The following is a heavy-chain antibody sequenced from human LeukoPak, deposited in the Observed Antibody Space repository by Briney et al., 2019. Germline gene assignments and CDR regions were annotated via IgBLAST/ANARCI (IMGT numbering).Heavy chain of an antibody. Sequence: SETLSLTCTVSGGSISSYYWSWIRQPAGKGLEWIGRIYTSGSTNYNPSLKSRVTISIDPSKNQFSLKLNSVTAADTAVYYCARDRGYSYAFDYWGQGTLVTVSS. D-gene: IGHD5-18*01. CDR2: IYTSGST. CDR3: ARDRGYSYAFDY. J-gene: IGHJ4*02. V-gene: IGHV4-4*07. CDR1: GGSISSYY.